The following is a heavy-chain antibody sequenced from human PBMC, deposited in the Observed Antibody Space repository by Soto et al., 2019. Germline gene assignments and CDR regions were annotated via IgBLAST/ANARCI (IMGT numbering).Heavy chain of an antibody. CDR2: ISAYNGNT. V-gene: IGHV1-18*01. D-gene: IGHD3-10*01. CDR3: ARGSSQVGTVWFDP. J-gene: IGHJ5*02. Sequence: AVQVSCEDCVYTLNSYGISRVRPAPGQGLEWMGWISAYNGNTNYAQKLQGRVTMTTDTSTSTAYMELRSLRSDDTAVYYCARGSSQVGTVWFDPWGQGTLVTVSS. CDR1: VYTLNSYG.